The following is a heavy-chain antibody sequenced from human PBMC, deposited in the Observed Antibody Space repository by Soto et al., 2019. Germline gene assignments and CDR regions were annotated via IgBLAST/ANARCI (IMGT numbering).Heavy chain of an antibody. CDR3: ARMAAEAPRAWFDP. CDR1: GYTFTGYY. J-gene: IGHJ5*02. V-gene: IGHV1-2*04. D-gene: IGHD6-19*01. CDR2: INPNSGGT. Sequence: VASVKVSCKASGYTFTGYYMHWVRQAPGQGLEWMGWINPNSGGTNYAQKFQGWVTMTRDTSISTAYMELSRLRSDDTAVYYCARMAAEAPRAWFDPWGQGTLVTVSS.